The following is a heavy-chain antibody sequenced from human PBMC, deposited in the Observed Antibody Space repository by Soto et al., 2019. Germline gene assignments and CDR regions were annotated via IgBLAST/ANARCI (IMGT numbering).Heavy chain of an antibody. D-gene: IGHD1-1*01. Sequence: QPGGSLRLSCAASGSTFGSYGMTWVRQAPGKGLECVSGITAATGTTNYADSVKGPFTISRDLSTNTLFLQMNSLRAADSAVYYCAKANGRSNFYYSGLDVWGQGTTVTVSS. CDR2: ITAATGTT. V-gene: IGHV3-23*01. J-gene: IGHJ6*02. CDR1: GSTFGSYG. CDR3: AKANGRSNFYYSGLDV.